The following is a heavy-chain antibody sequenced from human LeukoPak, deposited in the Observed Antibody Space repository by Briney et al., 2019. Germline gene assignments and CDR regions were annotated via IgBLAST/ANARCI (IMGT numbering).Heavy chain of an antibody. CDR3: ARHVAHSTVTPFDY. D-gene: IGHD4-17*01. V-gene: IGHV4-39*01. CDR1: GGSISSNSYY. J-gene: IGHJ4*02. CDR2: IYYSGST. Sequence: PSETLSLTCAVSGGSISSNSYYWGWIRQPPGKGLEWIGSIYYSGSTYYNPSLKSRVTISVDTSKNQFSLKLSSVTAADTAVYYCARHVAHSTVTPFDYWGQGTLVTVSS.